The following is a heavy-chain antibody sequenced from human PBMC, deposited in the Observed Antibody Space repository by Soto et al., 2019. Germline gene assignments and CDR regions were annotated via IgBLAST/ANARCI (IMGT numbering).Heavy chain of an antibody. Sequence: PGGSLRLSCAASGFSFSTYGMHWVRQAPGKGLEWVAVVSYDGSNKHYADSVKGRFTISRDNSENMVSLQMNSLRAEDTAVYYCSKFTYYHDTSGYYVFDYWGQATLIT. CDR1: GFSFSTYG. J-gene: IGHJ4*02. CDR3: SKFTYYHDTSGYYVFDY. V-gene: IGHV3-30*18. CDR2: VSYDGSNK. D-gene: IGHD3-22*01.